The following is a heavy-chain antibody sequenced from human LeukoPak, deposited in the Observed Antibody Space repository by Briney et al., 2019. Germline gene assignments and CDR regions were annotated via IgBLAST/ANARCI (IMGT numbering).Heavy chain of an antibody. CDR2: IYYSGST. D-gene: IGHD5-18*01. CDR1: GGSISSYY. Sequence: KPSETLSLTCTVSGGSISSYYWSWIRQPPGKGLEWIGYIYYSGSTNYNPSLKSRVTTSVDTSKNQFSLKLSSVTAADTAVYYCARGARGYSYGHFDYWGQGTLVTVSS. V-gene: IGHV4-59*01. J-gene: IGHJ4*02. CDR3: ARGARGYSYGHFDY.